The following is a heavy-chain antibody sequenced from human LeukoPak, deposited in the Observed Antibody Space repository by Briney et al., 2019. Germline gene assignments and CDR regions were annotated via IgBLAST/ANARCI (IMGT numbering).Heavy chain of an antibody. CDR1: GYTFTSYY. V-gene: IGHV1-46*01. Sequence: SVKVSCKASGYTFTSYYMHWVRQAPGQGLDWMGIINPSGGSTSYAQKFQGRVTMTRDTSTSTVYMELSSLRSEDTAVYYCARVGATPGGLDYWGQGTLVTVSS. CDR2: INPSGGST. D-gene: IGHD1-26*01. J-gene: IGHJ4*02. CDR3: ARVGATPGGLDY.